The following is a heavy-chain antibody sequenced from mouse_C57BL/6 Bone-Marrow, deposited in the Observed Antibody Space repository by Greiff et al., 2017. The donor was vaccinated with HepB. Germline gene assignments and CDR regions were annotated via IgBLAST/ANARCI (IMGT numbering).Heavy chain of an antibody. J-gene: IGHJ3*01. V-gene: IGHV10-1*01. CDR3: VSAVPSTGTWFAY. D-gene: IGHD4-1*02. Sequence: EVHLVESGGGLVQPKGSLKLSCAASGFSFNTYAMNWVRQAPGKGLEWVARIRSKSNNYATYYADSVKDRFTISRDDSESMLYLQMNNLKTEDTAMYYCVSAVPSTGTWFAYWGQGTLVTVSA. CDR1: GFSFNTYA. CDR2: IRSKSNNYAT.